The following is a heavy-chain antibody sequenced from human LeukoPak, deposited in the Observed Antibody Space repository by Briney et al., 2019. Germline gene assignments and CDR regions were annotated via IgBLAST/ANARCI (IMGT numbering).Heavy chain of an antibody. Sequence: GGSLRLSCAASGFTFSSYAMSWVRQAPGKGLEWVSAISGSGGSTYYADSVKGRFTISRDNSKNTLYLQMNSLRAEDTAVYYCAKVADQNDYGDYSGVDYWGQGTLVTVSS. CDR2: ISGSGGST. CDR1: GFTFSSYA. CDR3: AKVADQNDYGDYSGVDY. V-gene: IGHV3-23*01. D-gene: IGHD4-17*01. J-gene: IGHJ4*02.